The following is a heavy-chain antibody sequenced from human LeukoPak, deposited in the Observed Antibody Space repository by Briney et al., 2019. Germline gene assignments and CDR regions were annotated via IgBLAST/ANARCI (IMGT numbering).Heavy chain of an antibody. V-gene: IGHV1-69*05. CDR3: APAPITMVRGVITSDAFDI. CDR1: GGTLSSYA. J-gene: IGHJ3*02. Sequence: ASVKVSCKASGGTLSSYAISWVRQAPGQGLEWMGRIIPIFGTANYAQKFQGRVTITTDESTSTAYMELSSLRSEDTAVYYCAPAPITMVRGVITSDAFDIWGQGTMVTVSS. D-gene: IGHD3-10*01. CDR2: IIPIFGTA.